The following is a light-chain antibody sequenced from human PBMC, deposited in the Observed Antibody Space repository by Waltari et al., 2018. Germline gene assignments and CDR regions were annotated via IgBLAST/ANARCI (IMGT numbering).Light chain of an antibody. CDR3: QDYYSIPPHT. Sequence: DIVMTQSPDSLAVSLGERATINCKSSQSVLYNSNNKNYLAWYQRKPGQPPSLLIYWASNRESGVPDRFRCSGSRTDFTLTISSLRAEDVAVYYCQDYYSIPPHTFGQETKLEIK. V-gene: IGKV4-1*01. J-gene: IGKJ2*01. CDR2: WAS. CDR1: QSVLYNSNNKNY.